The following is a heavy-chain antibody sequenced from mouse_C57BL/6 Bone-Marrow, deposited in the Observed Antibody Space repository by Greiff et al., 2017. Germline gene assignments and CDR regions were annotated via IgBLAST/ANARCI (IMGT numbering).Heavy chain of an antibody. D-gene: IGHD3-1*01. CDR3: ARSGYLWGFAY. CDR2: ILPGCGST. J-gene: IGHJ3*01. CDR1: GYSFTGYW. Sequence: QVQLQQSGAGLMKPGASVTLSCNATGYSFTGYWIEWVKQRPGHGLGWIWEILPGCGSTNYNETFKGKAPFTADTSSNTAFMHLSTRTTADSAIYSCARSGYLWGFAYWGQGTLVTVSA. V-gene: IGHV1-9*01.